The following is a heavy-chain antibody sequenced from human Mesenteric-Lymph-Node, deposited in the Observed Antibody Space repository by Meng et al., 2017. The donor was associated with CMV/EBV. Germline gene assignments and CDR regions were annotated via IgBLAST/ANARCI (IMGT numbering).Heavy chain of an antibody. D-gene: IGHD4-17*01. Sequence: GESLKISCEASGFIFSSYAMSWVRQAPGQGLEWVSAISGNGGNTYYADSVKGRFTISRDNAKNTLYLQMNSLRAEDTAVYYCARGADYVYFQHWGQGTVVTVSS. CDR2: ISGNGGNT. CDR1: GFIFSSYA. CDR3: ARGADYVYFQH. V-gene: IGHV3-23*01. J-gene: IGHJ1*01.